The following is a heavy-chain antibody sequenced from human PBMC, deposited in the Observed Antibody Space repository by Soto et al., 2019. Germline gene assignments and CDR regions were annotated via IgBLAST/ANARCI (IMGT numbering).Heavy chain of an antibody. CDR1: GFTFSNYE. Sequence: EVQLVESGGGLVQPGGSLRLSCAASGFTFSNYEMNWVRQAPGKGLEWVSYISYSGRPSDYADSVTGRFIISRDNAENSLYLQMNRLGAEDKAVYYCVRDRSAIVPRSIDYWGHGTLIPVSS. J-gene: IGHJ4*01. CDR3: VRDRSAIVPRSIDY. V-gene: IGHV3-48*03. D-gene: IGHD5-12*01. CDR2: ISYSGRPS.